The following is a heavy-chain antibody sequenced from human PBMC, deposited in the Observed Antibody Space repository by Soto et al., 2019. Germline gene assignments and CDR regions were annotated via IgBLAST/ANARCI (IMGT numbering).Heavy chain of an antibody. D-gene: IGHD2-2*02. CDR1: GFTFRSYS. CDR2: IASSSSPI. CDR3: VRGGRGYTRDDVFDF. J-gene: IGHJ3*01. Sequence: GGSLRLSCVDSGFTFRSYSMNWVRQAPGKGLEWVSSIASSSSPIFYADSLKGRFTISRDNARNSLYLQMSSLRAEDTAVYYCVRGGRGYTRDDVFDFWGQGTMVTVSS. V-gene: IGHV3-21*06.